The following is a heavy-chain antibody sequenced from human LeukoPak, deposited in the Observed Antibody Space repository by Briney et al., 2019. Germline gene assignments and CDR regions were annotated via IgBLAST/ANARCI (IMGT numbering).Heavy chain of an antibody. V-gene: IGHV3-21*01. Sequence: TGGSLRLSCAASGFTFSSYAMSWVRQAPGKGLEWVSSISSSTSSIYYADSVKGRFTISRDNAKNSLYLQMNSLRAEDTAVYYCARPTGLNWENYYYYGMDVWGQGTTVTVSS. D-gene: IGHD7-27*01. CDR1: GFTFSSYA. CDR3: ARPTGLNWENYYYYGMDV. CDR2: ISSSTSSI. J-gene: IGHJ6*02.